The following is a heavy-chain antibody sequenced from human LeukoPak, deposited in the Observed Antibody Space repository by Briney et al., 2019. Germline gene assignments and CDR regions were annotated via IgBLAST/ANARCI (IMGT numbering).Heavy chain of an antibody. CDR1: GYTFTIYD. Sequence: ASVKVSCKTSGYTFTIYDINWVRQATGQGLEWMGWMSPNSVNTGYAQKFQGRVTMTRNTSISTAYMELSSLRSEDTAVYYCARDYTPNNYYYYMDVWGKGTTVTISS. CDR3: ARDYTPNNYYYYMDV. CDR2: MSPNSVNT. J-gene: IGHJ6*03. V-gene: IGHV1-8*01. D-gene: IGHD3-10*01.